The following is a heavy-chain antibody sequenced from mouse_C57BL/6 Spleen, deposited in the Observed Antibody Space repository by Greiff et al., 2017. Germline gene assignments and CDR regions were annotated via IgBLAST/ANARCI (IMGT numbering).Heavy chain of an antibody. D-gene: IGHD2-5*01. J-gene: IGHJ2*01. Sequence: ESGPGLVKPSQSLSLTCSATGYSITSCYLWYLLRQFPGSKPEFMGYISYNGSNNYNPSLKNRISITPDKSKNQFFLKLNSVTTEDTATYYCAGWGYYSNYVDFDYWGQGTTLTVSS. CDR2: ISYNGSN. CDR3: AGWGYYSNYVDFDY. V-gene: IGHV3-6*01. CDR1: GYSITSCYL.